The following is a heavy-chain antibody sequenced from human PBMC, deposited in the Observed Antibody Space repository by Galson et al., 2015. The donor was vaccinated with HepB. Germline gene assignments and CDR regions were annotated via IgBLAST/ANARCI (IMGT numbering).Heavy chain of an antibody. V-gene: IGHV3-30-3*01. CDR3: ARVENMRYYYDSSGYYDY. CDR1: GFTFSSYA. Sequence: SLRLSCAASGFTFSSYAMHWVRQAPGKGLEWVAVISYDGSNKYYADSVKGRFTISRDNSKNTLYLQMNSLRAEDTAVYYCARVENMRYYYDSSGYYDYWGQGTLVTVSS. D-gene: IGHD3-22*01. J-gene: IGHJ4*02. CDR2: ISYDGSNK.